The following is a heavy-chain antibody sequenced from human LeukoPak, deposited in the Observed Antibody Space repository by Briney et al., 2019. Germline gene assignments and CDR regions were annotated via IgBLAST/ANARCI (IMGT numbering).Heavy chain of an antibody. CDR2: ISNDGSDK. Sequence: GGSLRLSCAAPGVTFSNYAMHWVRQSPGKGLEWVAVISNDGSDKHHADSVKGRFTASRDNSKHTVYLQMDRLRVEDTAIYYCVREGTYFFASGSFQGYYFDNWGQGTLVTVSS. D-gene: IGHD3-10*01. J-gene: IGHJ4*02. CDR1: GVTFSNYA. CDR3: VREGTYFFASGSFQGYYFDN. V-gene: IGHV3-30*03.